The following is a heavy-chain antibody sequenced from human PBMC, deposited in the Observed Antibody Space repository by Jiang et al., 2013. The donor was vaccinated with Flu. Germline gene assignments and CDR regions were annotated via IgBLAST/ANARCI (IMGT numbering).Heavy chain of an antibody. CDR1: GFTFSSYS. Sequence: VQLVESGGGLVKPGGSLRLSCAASGFTFSSYSMNWVRQAPGKGLEWVSSISSSSSYIYYADSVKGRFTISRDNAKNSLYLQMNSLRAEDTAVYYCARGVRYFDWLLHPDAFDIWGQGTMVTVSS. CDR2: ISSSSSYI. V-gene: IGHV3-21*01. CDR3: ARGVRYFDWLLHPDAFDI. J-gene: IGHJ3*02. D-gene: IGHD3-9*01.